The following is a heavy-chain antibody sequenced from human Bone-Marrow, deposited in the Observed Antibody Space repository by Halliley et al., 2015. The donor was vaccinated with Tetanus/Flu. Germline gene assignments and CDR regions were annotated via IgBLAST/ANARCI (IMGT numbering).Heavy chain of an antibody. D-gene: IGHD1-26*01. CDR1: GIRFRAYT. Sequence: SLRLSCAASGIRFRAYTMDWVRQAPGKGLEWVSSISSSGNFVYYADSVKGRFTISRDNAKNSVYLQMNSLRAEDTAVYYCARGGRVGSGAFDYWGQGTLVTVSS. CDR3: ARGGRVGSGAFDY. CDR2: ISSSGNFV. V-gene: IGHV3-21*04. J-gene: IGHJ4*02.